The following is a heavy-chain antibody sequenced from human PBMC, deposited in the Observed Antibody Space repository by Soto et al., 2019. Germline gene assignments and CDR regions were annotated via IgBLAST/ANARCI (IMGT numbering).Heavy chain of an antibody. V-gene: IGHV2-5*02. CDR3: AHTIVVVPTAHDAFDV. CDR1: GFSLSSIGVG. CDR2: LYWDDDK. D-gene: IGHD2-2*01. Sequence: QITLKESGPTLVKPTQTLTLTCTFSGFSLSSIGVGVGWIRQPPGKALEWLRILYWDDDKHYSPSLKSRISIAKDTSKDQVVLTLTNMDPVDTATYYCAHTIVVVPTAHDAFDVWGQGTMVTVSS. J-gene: IGHJ3*01.